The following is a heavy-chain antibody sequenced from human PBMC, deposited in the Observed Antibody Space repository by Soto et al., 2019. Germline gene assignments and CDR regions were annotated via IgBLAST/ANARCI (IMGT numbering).Heavy chain of an antibody. Sequence: EVQLVESGGGLVQPGGSLRLSCAASGFTVSSKYMSWVRQAPGKGLEWVSLIQSGGPTYYADSVKGRFTISRDTSENTVHLQMDSLRAEDTAVYYCARYDVLCDGGRCYGVPLDFWGKGTTVTVSS. CDR2: IQSGGPT. J-gene: IGHJ6*04. CDR3: ARYDVLCDGGRCYGVPLDF. V-gene: IGHV3-66*01. CDR1: GFTVSSKY. D-gene: IGHD2-15*01.